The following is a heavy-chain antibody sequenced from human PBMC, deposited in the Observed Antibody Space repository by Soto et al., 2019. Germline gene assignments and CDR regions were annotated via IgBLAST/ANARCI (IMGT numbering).Heavy chain of an antibody. CDR3: AREGIAARRLYYFDY. CDR2: IYYSGST. CDR1: GGSISSYY. V-gene: IGHV4-59*01. Sequence: SETLSLTCTVSGGSISSYYWSWIRQPPGKGLEWIGYIYYSGSTNYNPSLKSRVTISVDTSKNQFSLKLSSVTAADTAVYYCAREGIAARRLYYFDYWGQGILVTVSS. D-gene: IGHD6-6*01. J-gene: IGHJ4*02.